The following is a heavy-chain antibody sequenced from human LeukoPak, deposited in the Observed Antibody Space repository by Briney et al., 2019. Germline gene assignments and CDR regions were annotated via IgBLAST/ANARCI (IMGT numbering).Heavy chain of an antibody. CDR3: AKGFRLNDFSFES. V-gene: IGHV3-30*02. Sequence: GGSLRLSCAASGFTLKAYAMLWVRQAPGKGLEWVAFIMYDGSRKSLGDSVKGRFSISRDNPSNTLYLEMHSLRVEDTAVYYCAKGFRLNDFSFESWGQGTLVTVSS. D-gene: IGHD2-21*02. CDR1: GFTLKAYA. J-gene: IGHJ4*02. CDR2: IMYDGSRK.